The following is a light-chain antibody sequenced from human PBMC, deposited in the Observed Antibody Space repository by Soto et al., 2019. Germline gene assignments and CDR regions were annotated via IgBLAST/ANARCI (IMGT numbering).Light chain of an antibody. J-gene: IGKJ2*01. CDR3: HQYNSWPPGT. CDR2: DAS. CDR1: QSISRS. V-gene: IGKV3-15*01. Sequence: EIVLTQSPAILSVSPGARAPLSCRASQSISRSLAWYQQKPGQAPRLLISDASTRATGIPARFSGGGSGTEFTLTISSLQSEDFALYYCHQYNSWPPGTFGQGTKVDIK.